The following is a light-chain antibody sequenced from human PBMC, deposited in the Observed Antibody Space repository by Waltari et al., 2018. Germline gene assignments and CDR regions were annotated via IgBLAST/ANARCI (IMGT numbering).Light chain of an antibody. CDR3: QQYYGWPQS. J-gene: IGKJ4*01. CDR1: RSVSNN. CDR2: AAS. Sequence: RVMTQSPATLSVSPGERATLSCRASRSVSNNLAWYQQKPGQAPGLRIYAASTRATGIPARFSGSGSGTEFTLTISSLQSEDFAIYYCQQYYGWPQSFGGGTKVEIK. V-gene: IGKV3-15*01.